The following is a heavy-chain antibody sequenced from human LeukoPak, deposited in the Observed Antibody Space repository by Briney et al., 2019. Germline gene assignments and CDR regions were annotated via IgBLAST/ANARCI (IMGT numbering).Heavy chain of an antibody. Sequence: ASVKVSCKASGYTFTSYDINWARQATGQGLEWMGWMNPNSGNTGYAQKFQGRVTMTRNTSISTAYMELSSLRSEDTAVYYCAIRYGSGEKYYYYYMDVWGKGTTVTVSS. CDR1: GYTFTSYD. J-gene: IGHJ6*03. D-gene: IGHD3-10*01. CDR2: MNPNSGNT. V-gene: IGHV1-8*01. CDR3: AIRYGSGEKYYYYYMDV.